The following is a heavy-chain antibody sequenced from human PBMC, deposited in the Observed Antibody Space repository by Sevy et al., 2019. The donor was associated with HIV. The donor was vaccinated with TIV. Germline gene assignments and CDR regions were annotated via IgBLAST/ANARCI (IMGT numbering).Heavy chain of an antibody. Sequence: GGSLRLSCAASGFTFSSYAMSWVRQAPGKGLEWVSAISGSGGSTYYAGSVKGRFTISRDNSKNTLYLQMNSLRAEDTAVYYCAKDNDYDFWSGYLIDYWGQGTLVTVSS. CDR3: AKDNDYDFWSGYLIDY. CDR1: GFTFSSYA. J-gene: IGHJ4*02. CDR2: ISGSGGST. D-gene: IGHD3-3*01. V-gene: IGHV3-23*01.